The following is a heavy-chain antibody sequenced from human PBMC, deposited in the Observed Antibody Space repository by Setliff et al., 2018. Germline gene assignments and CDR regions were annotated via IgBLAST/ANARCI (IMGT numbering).Heavy chain of an antibody. Sequence: PGGSLRLSCEASGFTFSSYTMTWVRQAPGEGLEWVSGISARTGLTYYADSVKGRFTMSRDISKNTVYLHMTSLRAEDTAMYYCAKGGDTRTFDYWGQGTLVTVS. CDR3: AKGGDTRTFDY. CDR1: GFTFSSYT. J-gene: IGHJ4*02. V-gene: IGHV3-23*01. D-gene: IGHD5-18*01. CDR2: ISARTGLT.